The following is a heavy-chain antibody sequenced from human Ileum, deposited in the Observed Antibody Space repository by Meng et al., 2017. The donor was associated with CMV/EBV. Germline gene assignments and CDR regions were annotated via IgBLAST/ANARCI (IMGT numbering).Heavy chain of an antibody. Sequence: ASVKVSCKASGYSFTDYYLNWVRQAPGQGLEYMGWMNPNSGGTISAQKFKGRVTMTRDTSIATAYMELSRLTSDDTAVYYCVRDLKATSVTTRGLYGMDIWGQGTTVTVSS. D-gene: IGHD4-11*01. V-gene: IGHV1-2*02. J-gene: IGHJ6*02. CDR3: VRDLKATSVTTRGLYGMDI. CDR1: GYSFTDYY. CDR2: MNPNSGGT.